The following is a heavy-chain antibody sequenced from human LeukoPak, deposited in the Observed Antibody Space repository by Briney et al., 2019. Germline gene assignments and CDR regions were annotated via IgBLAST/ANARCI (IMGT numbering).Heavy chain of an antibody. Sequence: NPSETLSLTCAVSGGSFSAFFWRWIRQPPGKGLEWIGDVGHSGSADYNPSLKSRVTISVDKSKNQFSLKLSSVTAADTAVYYCARSESGYCSGGSCLGAFDIWGQGTMVTVSS. CDR3: ARSESGYCSGGSCLGAFDI. V-gene: IGHV4-34*01. J-gene: IGHJ3*02. CDR1: GGSFSAFF. CDR2: VGHSGSA. D-gene: IGHD2-15*01.